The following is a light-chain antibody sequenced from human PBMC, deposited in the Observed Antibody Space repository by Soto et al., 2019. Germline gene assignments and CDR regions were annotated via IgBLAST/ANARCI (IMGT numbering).Light chain of an antibody. Sequence: DIQMTQSPSSLSASVGDRVTITCRASQSISTYLNWYQQKPGKAPKLLIYDASTLQSGLPSKFSGSGSGTEFTLTISSLQPEDFAAYYCQQSYTTPITFGQGTRLEIK. CDR2: DAS. CDR3: QQSYTTPIT. J-gene: IGKJ5*01. V-gene: IGKV1-39*01. CDR1: QSISTY.